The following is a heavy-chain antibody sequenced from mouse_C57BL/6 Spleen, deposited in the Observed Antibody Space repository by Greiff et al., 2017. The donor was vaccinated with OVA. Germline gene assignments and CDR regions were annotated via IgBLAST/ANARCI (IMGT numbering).Heavy chain of an antibody. J-gene: IGHJ1*03. V-gene: IGHV5-6*01. CDR2: ISSGGSYT. Sequence: EVQVVESGGDLVKPGGSLKLSCAASGFTFSSYGMSWVRQTPDKRLEWVATISSGGSYTYYPDSVKGRFTISRDNAKNTLYLQMSSLKSEDTAMYYCARQGGQYFDVWGTGTTVTVSS. CDR3: ARQGGQYFDV. CDR1: GFTFSSYG.